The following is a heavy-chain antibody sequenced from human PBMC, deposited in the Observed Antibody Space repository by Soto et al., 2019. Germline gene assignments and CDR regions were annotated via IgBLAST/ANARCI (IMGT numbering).Heavy chain of an antibody. J-gene: IGHJ5*02. Sequence: QVPLVQSGVEVKTPGASVKVSCQASGYTFFTYDITWVRQAPGQGLEWMGWTSTYSGDTKYAQKFQGRVTMTTYTSTTTAYLELRSLRSDDTAVYYCARHHGPTTSENWFDPWGQGTLVTVSS. CDR2: TSTYSGDT. CDR1: GYTFFTYD. V-gene: IGHV1-18*01. D-gene: IGHD5-12*01. CDR3: ARHHGPTTSENWFDP.